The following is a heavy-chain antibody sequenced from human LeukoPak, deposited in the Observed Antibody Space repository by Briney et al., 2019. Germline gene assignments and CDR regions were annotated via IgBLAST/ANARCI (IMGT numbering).Heavy chain of an antibody. CDR3: ARAAGVPAARYAFDI. D-gene: IGHD2-2*01. V-gene: IGHV1-2*04. CDR1: GSTFTGYY. CDR2: IDPYSGGT. Sequence: ASVKLSCKASGSTFTGYYMHWVRQAPGQGLEWMGWIDPYSGGTNYAQKFQGWVTMTRDTSISTAYMELSRLRSDDTAVYYCARAAGVPAARYAFDIWGQGTMVTVSS. J-gene: IGHJ3*02.